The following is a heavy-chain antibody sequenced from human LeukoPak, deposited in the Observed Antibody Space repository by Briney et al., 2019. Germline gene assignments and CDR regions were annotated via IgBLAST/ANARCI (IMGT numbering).Heavy chain of an antibody. V-gene: IGHV4-61*01. CDR2: IYYSGST. CDR3: ERVYSSSLGAFDI. D-gene: IGHD6-13*01. CDR1: GGSISSCSYY. J-gene: IGHJ3*02. Sequence: SESLSLTCTVSGGSISSCSYYWSWMRQPPGKGLEWIGSIYYSGSTNYNPSLKSRVTISVDTSKNQFSLKLSSVTAADTAVYHCERVYSSSLGAFDIWGQGTMVTVSS.